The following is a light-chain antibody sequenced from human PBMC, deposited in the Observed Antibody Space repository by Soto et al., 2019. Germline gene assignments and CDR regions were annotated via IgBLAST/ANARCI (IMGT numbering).Light chain of an antibody. CDR2: GAS. V-gene: IGKV3-15*01. CDR3: QQYNNWWT. J-gene: IGKJ1*01. CDR1: QSISNS. Sequence: EIVLTQSPVALSMSPGERPTLSCRARQSISNSLAWYQQKPGQAPRLLIYGASTRATGIPDRFTGSGSGTEFTLTISSLQFDDSAVYYCQQYNNWWTFGQGTKVDIK.